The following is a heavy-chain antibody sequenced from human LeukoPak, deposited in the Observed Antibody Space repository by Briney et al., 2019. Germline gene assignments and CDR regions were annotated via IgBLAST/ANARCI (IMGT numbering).Heavy chain of an antibody. D-gene: IGHD6-19*01. CDR3: AKGPGGSGWAIDY. CDR1: GFTFSSYA. V-gene: IGHV3-23*01. CDR2: ICGSGGTT. Sequence: GGSLRLSCAASGFTFSSYAMSWVRQAPGKGLEWVSAICGSGGTTYYAASVKGRFTISRDKSKNTLYLQMNRLRAEDTAVYYCAKGPGGSGWAIDYWGQGTLVTV. J-gene: IGHJ4*02.